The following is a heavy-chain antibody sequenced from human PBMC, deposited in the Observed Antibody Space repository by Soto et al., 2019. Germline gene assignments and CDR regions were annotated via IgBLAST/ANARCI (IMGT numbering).Heavy chain of an antibody. D-gene: IGHD3-10*01. J-gene: IGHJ4*02. CDR3: AKVSRKGSAIDFDY. Sequence: QVQLVQSGAELKKPGASVKVSCKASGYTFSNYDMNWVRQATGHGPEWIGWVNPNNGDTGYAQKFQGRVTLTTDISTTTAYMELTSLRSEDKAIYYCAKVSRKGSAIDFDYWGQGTLITVSS. CDR2: VNPNNGDT. CDR1: GYTFSNYD. V-gene: IGHV1-8*01.